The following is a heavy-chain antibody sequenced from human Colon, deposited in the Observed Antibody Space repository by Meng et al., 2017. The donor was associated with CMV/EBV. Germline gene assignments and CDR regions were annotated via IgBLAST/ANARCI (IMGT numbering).Heavy chain of an antibody. CDR1: GCSFKIYN. CDR2: INQSGST. D-gene: IGHD3-10*01. J-gene: IGHJ4*02. CDR3: ARAGGADY. Sequence: LSLPCAVYGCSFKIYNWSWIRQSPRKGLEWIGEINQSGSTNYNPSLKSRVSMSIDTSKNQFSLRLTSVTAADTAMYYCARAGGADYWGQGTLVTVSS. V-gene: IGHV4-34*01.